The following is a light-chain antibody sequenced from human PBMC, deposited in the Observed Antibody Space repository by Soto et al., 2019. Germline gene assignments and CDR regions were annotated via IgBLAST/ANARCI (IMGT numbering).Light chain of an antibody. CDR2: DVS. V-gene: IGLV2-11*01. CDR3: CSYTNSAYV. Sequence: QSALTQPRSVSGSPGQSVTFSCTGTSSDVGAYNYVSWYQQHPAKAPNLMIYDVSKRPSGVPDRFSGSKSGNTASLTISGLQAEDEGDYYCCSYTNSAYVFGTGTKLTVL. CDR1: SSDVGAYNY. J-gene: IGLJ1*01.